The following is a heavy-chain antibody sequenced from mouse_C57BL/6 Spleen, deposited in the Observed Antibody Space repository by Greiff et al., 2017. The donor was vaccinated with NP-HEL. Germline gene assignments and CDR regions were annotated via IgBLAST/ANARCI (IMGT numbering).Heavy chain of an antibody. D-gene: IGHD1-1*01. CDR1: GYAFTNYL. CDR2: INPGSGGT. J-gene: IGHJ1*03. Sequence: VQLVESGAELVRPGTSVKVSCKASGYAFTNYLIEWVKQRPGQGLEWIGVINPGSGGTNYNEKFKGKATLTADKSSSTAYMQLSSLTSEDSAVYFCARDYDRYFDVWGTGTTVTVSS. CDR3: ARDYDRYFDV. V-gene: IGHV1-54*01.